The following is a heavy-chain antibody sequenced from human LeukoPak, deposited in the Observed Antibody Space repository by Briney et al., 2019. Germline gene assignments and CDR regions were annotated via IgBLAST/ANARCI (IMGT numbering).Heavy chain of an antibody. CDR1: GDSVSSNSAA. CDR3: ARGIFNAFDF. V-gene: IGHV6-1*01. CDR2: TYYRSKWYS. Sequence: SQTLSLTCAISGDSVSSNSAAWNWIRQSPSRGLEWLGRTYYRSKWYSDYGISVKSRIIINPDTSKNQFSLQLNSVTPEDTAMYFCARGIFNAFDFWGLGPMVTVSS. J-gene: IGHJ3*01.